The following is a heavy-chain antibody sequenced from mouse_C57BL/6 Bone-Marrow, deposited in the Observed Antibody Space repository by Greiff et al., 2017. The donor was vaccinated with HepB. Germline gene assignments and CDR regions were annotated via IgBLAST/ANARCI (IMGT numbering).Heavy chain of an antibody. V-gene: IGHV1-64*01. J-gene: IGHJ2*01. CDR1: GYTFTSYW. Sequence: VQLQQPGAELVKPGASVKLSCKASGYTFTSYWMHWVKQRPGQGLEWIGMIHPNSGSTNYNEKFKSKATLTVDKSSSTAYMQRSSLTSEDSAVYYCASARPPTAQAPFDYWGQGTTLTVSS. D-gene: IGHD3-2*02. CDR2: IHPNSGST. CDR3: ASARPPTAQAPFDY.